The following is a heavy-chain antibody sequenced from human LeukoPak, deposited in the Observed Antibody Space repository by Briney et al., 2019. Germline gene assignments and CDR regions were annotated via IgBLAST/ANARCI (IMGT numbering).Heavy chain of an antibody. D-gene: IGHD3-22*01. Sequence: GGSLRLSCAASGFTVSDFYMVWIRQAPGKGLECVSYISRGGESRGGDSIYYANSVKGRFTISRDNAKNSVYLQLNSLKAEDTAVYYCAREQWFRWDYWGQGILVTVSS. J-gene: IGHJ4*02. CDR3: AREQWFRWDY. CDR2: ISRGGESRGGDSI. CDR1: GFTVSDFY. V-gene: IGHV3-11*01.